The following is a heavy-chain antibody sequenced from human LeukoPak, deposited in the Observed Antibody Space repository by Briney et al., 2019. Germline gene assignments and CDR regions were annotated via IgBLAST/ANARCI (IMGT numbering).Heavy chain of an antibody. CDR3: VRGIPLFDY. CDR2: IPPSGRRP. Sequence: ASVKLSCKASGYRFTSYYMHWVRQAPAQGLEWMGVIPPSGRRPSYPQQLHERVTLTGDTSTSTVSMELSSLRSEDTAVYYCVRGIPLFDYWGQGTLVTVSS. CDR1: GYRFTSYY. V-gene: IGHV1-46*04. J-gene: IGHJ4*02.